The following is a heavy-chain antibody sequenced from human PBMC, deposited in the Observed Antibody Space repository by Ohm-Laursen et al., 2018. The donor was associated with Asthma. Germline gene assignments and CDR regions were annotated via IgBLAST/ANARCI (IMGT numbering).Heavy chain of an antibody. V-gene: IGHV4-31*03. CDR2: VYYSGLT. CDR1: GDSISSGNNY. Sequence: SQTLSLTCTVSGDSISSGNNYWSWIRQHPGKGLEWIGYVYYSGLTYSNPSLRSRVSISVDTSKNQFSLNLTPVTAADTAVYYCARGGITGTRSFGFDPWGQGTLVTVSS. D-gene: IGHD1-20*01. J-gene: IGHJ5*02. CDR3: ARGGITGTRSFGFDP.